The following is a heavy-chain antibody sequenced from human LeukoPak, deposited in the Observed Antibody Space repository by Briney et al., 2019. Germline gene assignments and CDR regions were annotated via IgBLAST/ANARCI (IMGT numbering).Heavy chain of an antibody. J-gene: IGHJ4*02. CDR3: ARARRGGQSRPFDY. Sequence: SETLSLTCAVYGGSFSGYYWSWIRQPPGKGLEWIGEINHSGSTNNNPSLKSRVTISADTSKNQFSLILNSATAADTAVYYCARARRGGQSRPFDYWGQGTLVTVSS. CDR1: GGSFSGYY. D-gene: IGHD3-10*01. CDR2: INHSGST. V-gene: IGHV4-34*01.